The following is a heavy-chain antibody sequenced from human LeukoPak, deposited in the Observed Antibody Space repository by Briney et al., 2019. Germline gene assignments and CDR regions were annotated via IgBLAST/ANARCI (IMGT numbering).Heavy chain of an antibody. V-gene: IGHV3-33*01. Sequence: GRSLRLSCAASGFTFSSYGMHWVRQAPGKGLEWVAVIRYDGSNKYYADSVKGRFTISRDNSKNTLYLQMNSLRAEDTAVYYCARDATLRIAVAAYWGQGTLVTVSS. J-gene: IGHJ4*02. CDR2: IRYDGSNK. CDR1: GFTFSSYG. CDR3: ARDATLRIAVAAY. D-gene: IGHD6-19*01.